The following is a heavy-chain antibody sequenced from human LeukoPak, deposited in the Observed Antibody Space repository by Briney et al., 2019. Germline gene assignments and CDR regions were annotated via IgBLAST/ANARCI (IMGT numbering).Heavy chain of an antibody. CDR2: IYYSGTT. D-gene: IGHD5-12*01. J-gene: IGHJ4*02. Sequence: SETLSLTCTVSGGSISSSNYYWGWIRQPPGKGLEWIGYIYYSGTTYYNPSLKSRVTISVDTSKNQFSLKLSSVTAANTAVYYCAFFRGWLKPVDYWGRGTLVTVPS. V-gene: IGHV4-39*01. CDR3: AFFRGWLKPVDY. CDR1: GGSISSSNYY.